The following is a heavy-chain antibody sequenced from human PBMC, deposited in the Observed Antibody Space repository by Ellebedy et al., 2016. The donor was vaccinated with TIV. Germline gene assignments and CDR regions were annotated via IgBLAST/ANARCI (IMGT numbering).Heavy chain of an antibody. CDR3: ARVGVLERRGAFDI. J-gene: IGHJ3*02. CDR2: INSDGSST. D-gene: IGHD1-1*01. CDR1: GFTFSSYW. Sequence: PGGSLRLSCAASGFTFSSYWMHWVRQAPGKGLVWVSRINSDGSSTSYADSVKGRFTISRDNAKNSLFLQMNSLRDEDTAVYYCARVGVLERRGAFDIWGQGTMVTVSS. V-gene: IGHV3-74*01.